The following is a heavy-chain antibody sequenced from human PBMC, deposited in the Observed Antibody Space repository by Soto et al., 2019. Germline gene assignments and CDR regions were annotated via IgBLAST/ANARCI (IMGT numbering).Heavy chain of an antibody. CDR3: AKATHSGSYYNYFYY. CDR1: GFTFSSYA. CDR2: ISGSGGST. J-gene: IGHJ4*02. V-gene: IGHV3-23*01. Sequence: PGLSLRLSCAASGFTFSSYAMSWVRQAPGKGLEWVSAISGSGGSTYYADSVKGRFTISRDNSKNTLYLQMNSLRAEDTAVYYCAKATHSGSYYNYFYYWDQGSMVTVSS. D-gene: IGHD1-26*01.